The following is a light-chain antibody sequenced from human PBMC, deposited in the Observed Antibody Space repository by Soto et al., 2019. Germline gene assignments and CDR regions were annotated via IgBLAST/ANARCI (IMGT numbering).Light chain of an antibody. CDR3: SSYAGSSNV. CDR1: TSDVGGYNL. J-gene: IGLJ1*01. Sequence: QSVLTQPASVSGSPGQSITISCSGTTSDVGGYNLVSWYQQHTGKAPKLMIYEVNKRPSGVPDRLSGSKSGNTASLTVSGLQAEDEADYYCSSYAGSSNVFGTGTKVTVL. V-gene: IGLV2-8*01. CDR2: EVN.